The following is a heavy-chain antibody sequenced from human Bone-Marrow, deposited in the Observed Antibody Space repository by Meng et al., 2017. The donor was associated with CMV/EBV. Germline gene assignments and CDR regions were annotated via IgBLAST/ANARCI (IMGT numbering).Heavy chain of an antibody. D-gene: IGHD6-6*01. V-gene: IGHV1-2*02. CDR2: INSNSGGT. J-gene: IGHJ5*02. Sequence: ASVKVSFQASGYTFTSYGISWVRQAPGQGLEWMGWINSNSGGTNYAQKFRGRVTMTRDTSISTAYMELSRLRTDDTAGYYCASDRGRGYSRSSSPDMFDPWGQTTLITASS. CDR3: ASDRGRGYSRSSSPDMFDP. CDR1: GYTFTSYG.